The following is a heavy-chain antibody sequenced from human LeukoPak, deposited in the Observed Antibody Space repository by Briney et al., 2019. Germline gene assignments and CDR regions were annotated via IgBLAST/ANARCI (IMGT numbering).Heavy chain of an antibody. CDR2: IIPIPGIA. CDR3: ARYLDTAMGNDY. V-gene: IGHV1-69*04. D-gene: IGHD5-18*01. CDR1: GGTFSSYA. J-gene: IGHJ4*02. Sequence: GASVKVSCKASGGTFSSYAISWVRQAPGQGLEWMGRIIPIPGIANYAQKFQGRVTITADKSTSTAYMELSSLRSEDTAVYYCARYLDTAMGNDYWGQGTLVTVSS.